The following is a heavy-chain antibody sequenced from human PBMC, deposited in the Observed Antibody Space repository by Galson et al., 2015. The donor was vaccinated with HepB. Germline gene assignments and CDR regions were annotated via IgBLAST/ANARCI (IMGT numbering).Heavy chain of an antibody. Sequence: SLRLSCAASGFTFSSHAMSWVRQAPGTGLEWVSGISGSGDTTYYAGSVEGRFTISRDNSKNTLYMQINSLTAEDTAVYYCAKRISITFSGPGKNYMDVWGKGTTVTVSS. D-gene: IGHD3-3*01. CDR3: AKRISITFSGPGKNYMDV. J-gene: IGHJ6*03. V-gene: IGHV3-23*01. CDR1: GFTFSSHA. CDR2: ISGSGDTT.